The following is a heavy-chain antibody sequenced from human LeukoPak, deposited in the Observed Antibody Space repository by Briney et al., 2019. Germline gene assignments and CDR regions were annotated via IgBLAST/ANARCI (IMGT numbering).Heavy chain of an antibody. J-gene: IGHJ4*02. V-gene: IGHV4-59*08. CDR3: ARHLNNCGDDCYIFDY. D-gene: IGHD2-21*01. CDR2: IYYSGST. CDR1: GGSIFSNY. Sequence: PSETLSLTCTVSGGSIFSNYWSWIRQPPGKGLEWMGYIYYSGSTNYNPSLKSRVTISVDTSKNQFSLRVSSVTAADTAVYYCARHLNNCGDDCYIFDYWGQGTLVTVSS.